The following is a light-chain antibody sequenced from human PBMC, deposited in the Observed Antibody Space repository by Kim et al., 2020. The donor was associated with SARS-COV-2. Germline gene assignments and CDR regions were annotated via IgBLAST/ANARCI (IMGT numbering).Light chain of an antibody. V-gene: IGLV1-47*01. CDR1: SSNIGSNY. CDR2: RNN. Sequence: GQRVTISCSGSSSNIGSNYVYWYQQLPGTALKLLIYRNNQRPSGVPDRFSGSKSGTSASLAISGLRSEDDADYYCAAWDDSLSGVVFGGGTQLTVL. CDR3: AAWDDSLSGVV. J-gene: IGLJ2*01.